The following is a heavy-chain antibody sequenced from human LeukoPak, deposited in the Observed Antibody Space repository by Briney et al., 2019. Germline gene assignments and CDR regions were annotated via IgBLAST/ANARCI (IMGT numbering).Heavy chain of an antibody. J-gene: IGHJ4*02. V-gene: IGHV4-30-2*01. D-gene: IGHD2-21*01. CDR2: IYHSGST. CDR1: GGSISSGGYS. CDR3: ARDCGGNYGSYYFDY. Sequence: PSETLSLTCAVSGGSISSGGYSWSWIRQPPGKGLEWIGYIYHSGSTYYNPSLKSRVTISVDRSKNQFSLKLNSVTPEDTAVYYCARDCGGNYGSYYFDYWGQGTLVTVPS.